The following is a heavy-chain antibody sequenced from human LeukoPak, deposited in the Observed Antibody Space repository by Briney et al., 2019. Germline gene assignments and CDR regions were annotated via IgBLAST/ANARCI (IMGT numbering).Heavy chain of an antibody. V-gene: IGHV1-24*01. CDR3: TTELRGQTFYPHPRSWFDY. D-gene: IGHD3-16*01. J-gene: IGHJ4*02. CDR2: FDPEDGES. Sequence: GASVKVTCKVSGYTLTELSIHWVRQAPGKGLEWMGNFDPEDGESVYSQKFQGRVTMTGDTSADTAYLDLGSLRSEDTAVYYCTTELRGQTFYPHPRSWFDYWGLGTLVTVSS. CDR1: GYTLTELS.